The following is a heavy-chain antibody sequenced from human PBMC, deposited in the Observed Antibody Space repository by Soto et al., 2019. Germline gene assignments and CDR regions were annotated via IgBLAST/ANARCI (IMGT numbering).Heavy chain of an antibody. CDR2: IFSNDEK. J-gene: IGHJ6*03. Sequence: HVTLKESGPVLVKPTETLTLTCTVSGFSLSNGKVGVSWIRQPPGKALEWLAHIFSNDEKSYRTSLKSRLTSFEDTSKSQVVLTLTNVDPVDTATYYCARILFGRSVAGGYFYMDVWGKGTTVTVSS. D-gene: IGHD6-19*01. CDR3: ARILFGRSVAGGYFYMDV. V-gene: IGHV2-26*01. CDR1: GFSLSNGKVG.